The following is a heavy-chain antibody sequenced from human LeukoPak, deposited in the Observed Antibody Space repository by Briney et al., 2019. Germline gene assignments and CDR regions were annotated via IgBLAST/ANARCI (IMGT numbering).Heavy chain of an antibody. D-gene: IGHD3-10*01. CDR3: AREGREFDSAGSRYFYYYMDV. CDR2: FYTSESS. CDR1: GGSISSYY. J-gene: IGHJ6*03. V-gene: IGHV4-4*07. Sequence: SETLSLTCTVSGGSISSYYWSWIRQPAGKGLEWIGRFYTSESSNYNPSLKSRVTMSVDTSKNQFSLKLSSVTAADTAVYYCAREGREFDSAGSRYFYYYMDVWGKGTTVTVSS.